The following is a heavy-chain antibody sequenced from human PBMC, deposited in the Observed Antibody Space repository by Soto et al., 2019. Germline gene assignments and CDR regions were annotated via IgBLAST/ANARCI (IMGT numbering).Heavy chain of an antibody. J-gene: IGHJ4*02. Sequence: QITLNESGPTVVKPAETLTLTCTFSGFSLTTSGVGVGWIRQSPGKAPEWLALIYWVDDKRYSPSLKIRLTLTKDTSQNQVVLTMASVDPADTATYYCAHRILRTVFGLVTTTAIYFDFWGQGTPVVVSS. CDR1: GFSLTTSGVG. V-gene: IGHV2-5*02. D-gene: IGHD3-3*01. CDR2: IYWVDDK. CDR3: AHRILRTVFGLVTTTAIYFDF.